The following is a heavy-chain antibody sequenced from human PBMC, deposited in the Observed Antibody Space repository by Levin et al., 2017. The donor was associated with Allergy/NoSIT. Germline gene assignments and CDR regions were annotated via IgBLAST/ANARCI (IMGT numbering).Heavy chain of an antibody. V-gene: IGHV6-1*01. D-gene: IGHD6-19*01. CDR3: ARDLTAVAAGGGMDV. J-gene: IGHJ6*02. CDR1: GDSVSSHTVT. Sequence: SQTLSLTCAISGDSVSSHTVTWNWIRQSPSRGLEWLGRTYYRSEWYNDYAASVKSRITINADTSKNQFSLQLNPVTPEDTAVYYCARDLTAVAAGGGMDVWGQGTTVTVSS. CDR2: TYYRSEWYN.